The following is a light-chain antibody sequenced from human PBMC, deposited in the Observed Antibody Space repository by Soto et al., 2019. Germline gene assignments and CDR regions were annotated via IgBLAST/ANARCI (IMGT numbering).Light chain of an antibody. J-gene: IGKJ1*01. Sequence: DIQMTQSPSPLSGSVGDRVTITCRASQTISSWLAWYQQKPGKAPKLLIYKASTLKSGVPSRFSGSGSGTEFTLTISSLQPDDFATYYCQQYSAYSWTFGQGTRVDIK. CDR3: QQYSAYSWT. CDR1: QTISSW. V-gene: IGKV1-5*03. CDR2: KAS.